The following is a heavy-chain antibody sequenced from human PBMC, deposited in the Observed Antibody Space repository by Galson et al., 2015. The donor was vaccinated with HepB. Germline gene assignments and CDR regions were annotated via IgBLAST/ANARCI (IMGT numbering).Heavy chain of an antibody. Sequence: QSGAEVKKPGESLMISCQGSGYIFATYWIGWVRQMPGKGLEWMGMIYPGDSDTTYSPSSQGQLTISADMSISTAYLQWNSLKAAAPAIYYCARGNGDRGAFDYWGQGSLVIVSS. V-gene: IGHV5-51*03. CDR2: IYPGDSDT. J-gene: IGHJ4*02. CDR3: ARGNGDRGAFDY. CDR1: GYIFATYW. D-gene: IGHD7-27*01.